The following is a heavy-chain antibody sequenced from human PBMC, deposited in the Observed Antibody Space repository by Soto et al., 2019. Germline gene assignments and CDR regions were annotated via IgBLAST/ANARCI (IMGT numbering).Heavy chain of an antibody. Sequence: SETLSLTCTVSGGSISSYYWSWIRQPPGKGLEWIGYIYYSGSTNYNPSIKSRVTISVDTSKNHFSLKLSSVTAADTAVYYCARNCPARGGSSGEYYYYYGMDVWGQGTTVTVSS. CDR3: ARNCPARGGSSGEYYYYYGMDV. CDR2: IYYSGST. J-gene: IGHJ6*02. CDR1: GGSISSYY. D-gene: IGHD6-13*01. V-gene: IGHV4-59*01.